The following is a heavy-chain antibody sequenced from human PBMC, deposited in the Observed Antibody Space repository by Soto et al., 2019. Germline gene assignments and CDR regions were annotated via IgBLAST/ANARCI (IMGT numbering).Heavy chain of an antibody. CDR3: ARGRSLWFGEERSRSYMDV. D-gene: IGHD3-10*01. J-gene: IGHJ6*03. Sequence: PSETLSLTCTVSGGSISSSSYYGGWIRQPPGKGLEWIGSIYYSGSTYYNPSLKSRVTISVDTSKNQFSLKLSSVTAADTAVYYCARGRSLWFGEERSRSYMDVWGKGTTVTVSS. V-gene: IGHV4-39*07. CDR2: IYYSGST. CDR1: GGSISSSSYY.